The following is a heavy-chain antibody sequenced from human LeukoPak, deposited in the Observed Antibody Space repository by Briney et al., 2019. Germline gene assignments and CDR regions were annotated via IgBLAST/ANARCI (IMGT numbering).Heavy chain of an antibody. CDR3: ARGRLTTVNLDY. D-gene: IGHD4-17*01. CDR1: GGSISSSSYY. J-gene: IGHJ4*02. CDR2: IYYSGST. Sequence: SETLSLTXTVSGGSISSSSYYWGWIRQPPGKGLEWIGSIYYSGSTYYNPSLKSRVTISVDTSKNQFSLKLSSVTAADTAVYYCARGRLTTVNLDYWGQGTLVTVSS. V-gene: IGHV4-39*01.